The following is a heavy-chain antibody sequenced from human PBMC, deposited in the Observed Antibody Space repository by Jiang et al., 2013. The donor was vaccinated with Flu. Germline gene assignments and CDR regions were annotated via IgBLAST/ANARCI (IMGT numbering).Heavy chain of an antibody. D-gene: IGHD3-10*01. CDR3: ARHTIRLIVRYYGSGSYVNWFDP. J-gene: IGHJ5*02. CDR1: GGSISSSSYY. V-gene: IGHV4-39*01. Sequence: GSGLVKPSETLSLTCTVSGGSISSSSYYWGWIRQPPGKGLEWIGSIYYSGSTYYNPSLKSRVTISVDTSKNQFSLKLSSVTAADAAVYYCARHTIRLIVRYYGSGSYVNWFDPWGQGTLVTVSS. CDR2: IYYSGST.